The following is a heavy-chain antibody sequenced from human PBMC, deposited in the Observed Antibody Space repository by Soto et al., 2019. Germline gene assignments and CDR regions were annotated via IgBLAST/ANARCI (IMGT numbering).Heavy chain of an antibody. J-gene: IGHJ3*02. Sequence: QVQLVQSGAEVKKPGSSVKVSCKASGGTFSSYAISWVRQAPGQGLEWMGGIIPIFGTANYAQKFQGRVTITADESTSTDYMVLSSMRSEDTAVYYCARTGLDYYDSSAAFDIWGQGTMVTVSS. CDR1: GGTFSSYA. CDR2: IIPIFGTA. CDR3: ARTGLDYYDSSAAFDI. V-gene: IGHV1-69*01. D-gene: IGHD3-22*01.